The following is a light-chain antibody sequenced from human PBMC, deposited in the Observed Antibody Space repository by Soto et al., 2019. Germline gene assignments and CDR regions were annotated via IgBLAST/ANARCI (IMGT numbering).Light chain of an antibody. CDR3: QPYDSSLSGYV. CDR2: GNS. Sequence: QLVLTQPPSVSGAPGQRVTISCTGSSSNIGAGYDVHWYQQLPGTAPKLLIYGNSNRPSGVPDRFSGSKSGTSASLAITGLQAEDEADYYCQPYDSSLSGYVFGTGTKVTVL. V-gene: IGLV1-40*01. CDR1: SSNIGAGYD. J-gene: IGLJ1*01.